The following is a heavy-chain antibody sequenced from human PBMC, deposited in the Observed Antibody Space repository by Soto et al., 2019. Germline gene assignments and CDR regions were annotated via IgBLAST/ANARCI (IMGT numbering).Heavy chain of an antibody. Sequence: VASVKVSCKASGYTFTSYDINWVRQATGQGLEWMGWMNPNSGNTGYAQKFQGRVTMTRNTSISTAYMELSSLRSEDTAVYYCARGGAPLLEWLLYDKQRGGWFDPWGQGTLVTVSS. CDR3: ARGGAPLLEWLLYDKQRGGWFDP. J-gene: IGHJ5*02. CDR2: MNPNSGNT. CDR1: GYTFTSYD. V-gene: IGHV1-8*01. D-gene: IGHD3-3*01.